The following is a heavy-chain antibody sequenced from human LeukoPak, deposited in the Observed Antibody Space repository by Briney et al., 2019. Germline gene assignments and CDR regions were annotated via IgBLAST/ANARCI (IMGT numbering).Heavy chain of an antibody. CDR3: AREVHTKVNTYYDLSYYYYYYMDV. CDR2: IYYSGST. V-gene: IGHV4-59*12. CDR1: GGSISSYY. J-gene: IGHJ6*03. Sequence: PSETLSLTCTVSGGSISSYYWSRIRQPPGKGLEWIGYIYYSGSTNYNPSLKSRVTISVDTSKNQFSLQLNSVTPEDTAVYYCAREVHTKVNTYYDLSYYYYYYMDVWGKGTTVTVSS. D-gene: IGHD3-3*01.